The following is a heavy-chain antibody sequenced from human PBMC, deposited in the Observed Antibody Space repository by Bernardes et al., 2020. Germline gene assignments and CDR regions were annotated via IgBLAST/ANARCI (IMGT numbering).Heavy chain of an antibody. D-gene: IGHD6-13*01. V-gene: IGHV3-21*01. Sequence: GGSLRLSCAASGFTFSSYSMNWVRQAPGKGLEWVSSISSSSSYIYYADSVKGRFTISRDNAKNSLYLQMNSLRAEDTAVYYCARDPGLFGSSWPFGYYYYGMDVWGKGTTVTVSS. CDR3: ARDPGLFGSSWPFGYYYYGMDV. CDR1: GFTFSSYS. CDR2: ISSSSSYI. J-gene: IGHJ6*04.